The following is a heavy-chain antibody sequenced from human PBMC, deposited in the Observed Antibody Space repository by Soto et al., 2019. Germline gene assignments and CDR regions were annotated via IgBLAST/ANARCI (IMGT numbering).Heavy chain of an antibody. V-gene: IGHV3-23*01. J-gene: IGHJ5*02. Sequence: GGSLRLSCAASGFTFSTYAMNWVRQPPGKGLEWVSSISGSGAYTYYADSVQGRFTISRDNSKNTLNLQMNSLRAEDTAVYYCARESIAARGGWFDPWGQGTLVTVSS. CDR2: ISGSGAYT. CDR3: ARESIAARGGWFDP. D-gene: IGHD6-6*01. CDR1: GFTFSTYA.